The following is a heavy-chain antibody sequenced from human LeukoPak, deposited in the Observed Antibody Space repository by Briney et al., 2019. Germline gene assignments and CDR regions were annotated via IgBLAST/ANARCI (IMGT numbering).Heavy chain of an antibody. D-gene: IGHD3-10*01. CDR3: ARLRWPRGGRSSFDY. J-gene: IGHJ4*02. V-gene: IGHV5-51*01. CDR1: GYSFTNYW. Sequence: GESLKISCKGSGYSFTNYWIGWVRQIPGKGLEWMRIIYPGDSDTRYSPSFQGQVTISVDRSISTAYLQWSSLKASDTAMYYCARLRWPRGGRSSFDYWGQGALVTVSS. CDR2: IYPGDSDT.